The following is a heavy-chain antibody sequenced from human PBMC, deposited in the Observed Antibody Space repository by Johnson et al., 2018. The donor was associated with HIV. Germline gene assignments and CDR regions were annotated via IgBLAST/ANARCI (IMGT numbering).Heavy chain of an antibody. Sequence: VQLVESGGGLVQPGGSLRLSCAASGFTVNGNYMSWVRQAPGKGLEWVSVIYSGGSTYYADSVTGRFTISRDNSKNTLYLQMNSLRAEDTAVYYCARPAGDFWSGYYDAFEIWGQGTMVTVSS. D-gene: IGHD3-3*01. CDR1: GFTVNGNY. J-gene: IGHJ3*02. CDR2: IYSGGST. V-gene: IGHV3-66*02. CDR3: ARPAGDFWSGYYDAFEI.